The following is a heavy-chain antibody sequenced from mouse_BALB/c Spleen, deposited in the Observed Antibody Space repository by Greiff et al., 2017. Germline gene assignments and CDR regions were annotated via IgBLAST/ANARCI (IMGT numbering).Heavy chain of an antibody. V-gene: IGHV1-69*01. J-gene: IGHJ4*01. CDR2: IDTSDSYT. Sequence: QVQLKQPGAELVMPGASVKMSCKASGYTFTDYWVHWVKQRPGQGLEWIGAIDTSDSYTSYNQKFKGKATLTVDESSSTAYMQLSSLTSEDSAVYYCARSGNFSMDYWGQGTSVTVSS. D-gene: IGHD1-1*01. CDR3: ARSGNFSMDY. CDR1: GYTFTDYW.